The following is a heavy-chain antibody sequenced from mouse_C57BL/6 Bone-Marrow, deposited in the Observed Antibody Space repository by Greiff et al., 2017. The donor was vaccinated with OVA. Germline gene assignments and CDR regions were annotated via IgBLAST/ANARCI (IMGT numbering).Heavy chain of an antibody. D-gene: IGHD2-5*01. V-gene: IGHV10-3*01. CDR3: VREEGDYSNYGRAWFAY. CDR2: IRSKSSNYAT. CDR1: GFTFNTYA. J-gene: IGHJ3*01. Sequence: DVQLVESGGGLVQPKGSLKLSCAASGFTFNTYAMHWVRQAPGKGLEWVARIRSKSSNYATYYADSVKDRFTISRDDSQSMLYLQMNNLKTEDTAMYYCVREEGDYSNYGRAWFAYWGQGTLVTVSA.